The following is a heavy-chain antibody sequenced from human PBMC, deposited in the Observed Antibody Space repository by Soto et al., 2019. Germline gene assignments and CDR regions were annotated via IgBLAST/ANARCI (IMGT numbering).Heavy chain of an antibody. J-gene: IGHJ6*03. CDR2: IKHSGVT. CDR3: ARGRGSGSILTGYGRYYYYYYMDV. Sequence: LSLTCSVDVGSFSGYYCSCILPKPVKVLECIVEIKHSGVTNYNPSLKSRVTISVDTSKNQFSLKLSSVTAADTAVYYCARGRGSGSILTGYGRYYYYYYMDVWGKGTTVTVSS. CDR1: VGSFSGYY. V-gene: IGHV4-34*01. D-gene: IGHD3-9*01.